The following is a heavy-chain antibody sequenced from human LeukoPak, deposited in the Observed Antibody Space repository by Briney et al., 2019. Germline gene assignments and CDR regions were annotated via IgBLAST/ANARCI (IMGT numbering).Heavy chain of an antibody. CDR3: AQSVEMATTPFDY. D-gene: IGHD5-24*01. CDR1: GYTFTGYY. CDR2: INPSGGST. V-gene: IGHV1-46*01. Sequence: ASVKVSCKASGYTFTGYYMHWVRQAPGQGLEWMGIINPSGGSTSYAQKFQGRVTMTRDTSTSTVYMELSSLRSEDTAVYYCAQSVEMATTPFDYWGQGTLVTVSS. J-gene: IGHJ4*02.